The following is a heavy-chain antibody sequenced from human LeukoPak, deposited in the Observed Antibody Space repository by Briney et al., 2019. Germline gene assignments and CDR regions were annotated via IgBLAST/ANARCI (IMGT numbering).Heavy chain of an antibody. V-gene: IGHV3-72*01. CDR1: GFTFSDHY. CDR2: SRNKANSYVA. CDR3: ARELAAGPSDH. Sequence: PGGSLRLSCAASGFTFSDHYMDWFRQAPGKGLQWVGRSRNKANSYVAEYAAPVKGRFTISRDDSKNSVFLQMDSLKTEDTAVYYCARELAAGPSDHWGQGTLVTVS. J-gene: IGHJ4*02. D-gene: IGHD6-13*01.